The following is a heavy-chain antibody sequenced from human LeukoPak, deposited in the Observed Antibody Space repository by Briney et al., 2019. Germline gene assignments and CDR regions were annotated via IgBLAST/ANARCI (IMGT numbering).Heavy chain of an antibody. J-gene: IGHJ4*02. D-gene: IGHD6-13*01. Sequence: ASVKVPCKVSGYTLTELSMHWVRQAPGKGLEWMGGFDPEDGETIYAQKFQGRVTMTEDTSTDTAYMELSSLRSEDTAVYYCATVGSWYYYFDYWGQGTLVTVSS. CDR2: FDPEDGET. V-gene: IGHV1-24*01. CDR3: ATVGSWYYYFDY. CDR1: GYTLTELS.